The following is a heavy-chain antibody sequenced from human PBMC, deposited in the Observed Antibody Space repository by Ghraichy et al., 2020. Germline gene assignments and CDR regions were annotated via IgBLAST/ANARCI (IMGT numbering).Heavy chain of an antibody. CDR3: TTSTGPSISVADDFDY. J-gene: IGHJ4*02. CDR2: IKSKIDGGTT. Sequence: GGSLRLSCAASGFTFSYAWMSWVRQAPGKGLEWVGRIKSKIDGGTTDYAAPVKGRFIISRDVSQNTLYLQMNSLKTEDSAVYYCTTSTGPSISVADDFDYWGQGTLVTVSS. D-gene: IGHD6-19*01. CDR1: GFTFSYAW. V-gene: IGHV3-15*01.